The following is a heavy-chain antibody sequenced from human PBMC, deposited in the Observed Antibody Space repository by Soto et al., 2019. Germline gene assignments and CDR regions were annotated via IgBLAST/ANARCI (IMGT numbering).Heavy chain of an antibody. Sequence: ASVKVSCKASGYTFTSYAISWVRQAPGQGLEWMGWISAYNGDMVYAQKVQDRVTMTTDTSTSTAYMELRSLTSDDTAVYYCARDDCSSSSCYRVYALDYWGQGTLVTVSS. CDR3: ARDDCSSSSCYRVYALDY. J-gene: IGHJ4*02. D-gene: IGHD2-2*02. CDR1: GYTFTSYA. V-gene: IGHV1-18*01. CDR2: ISAYNGDM.